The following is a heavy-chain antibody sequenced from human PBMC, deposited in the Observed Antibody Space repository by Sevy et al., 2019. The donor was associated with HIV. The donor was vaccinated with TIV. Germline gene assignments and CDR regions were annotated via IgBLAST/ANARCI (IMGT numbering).Heavy chain of an antibody. V-gene: IGHV3-48*02. CDR3: ARAQRLTNYYDMDV. J-gene: IGHJ6*03. Sequence: GGSLRLSCAASGFTFSSYSMNWVRQAPGKGLEWVSYISSSSSTIYYADSVKGRFTISRDNAKNSLYLQMNSLRDEDTAVNYCARAQRLTNYYDMDVWGKGTTVTVSS. D-gene: IGHD2-2*01. CDR1: GFTFSSYS. CDR2: ISSSSSTI.